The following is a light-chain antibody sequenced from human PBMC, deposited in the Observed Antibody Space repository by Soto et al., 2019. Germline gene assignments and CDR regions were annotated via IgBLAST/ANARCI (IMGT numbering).Light chain of an antibody. Sequence: EIVLTQSPATLSLSPGERATLSCRDSQSVSKSLAWYQQKPGQAPRLLIYDTSNRAAAIPARFSGSGSGTDCTLTISSLEPEDSAVYYCQHRGNWPPLTFGGGTKVEIK. CDR3: QHRGNWPPLT. CDR2: DTS. CDR1: QSVSKS. J-gene: IGKJ4*01. V-gene: IGKV3-11*01.